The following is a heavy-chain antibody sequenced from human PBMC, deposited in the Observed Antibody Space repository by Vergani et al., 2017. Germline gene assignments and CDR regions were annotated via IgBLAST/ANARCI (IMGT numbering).Heavy chain of an antibody. Sequence: QVQLVESGGGVVQPGRSLRLSRAASGFTFSSYGMHWVRQAPGKGLEWVAVIWYDGSNKYYADSVKGRFTISRDNSKNTLYLQMNSLRAEDTDVYYCARASYSTYYDFWSGYYGYFDYWGQGTLVTVSS. CDR2: IWYDGSNK. D-gene: IGHD3-3*01. V-gene: IGHV3-33*01. CDR3: ARASYSTYYDFWSGYYGYFDY. J-gene: IGHJ4*02. CDR1: GFTFSSYG.